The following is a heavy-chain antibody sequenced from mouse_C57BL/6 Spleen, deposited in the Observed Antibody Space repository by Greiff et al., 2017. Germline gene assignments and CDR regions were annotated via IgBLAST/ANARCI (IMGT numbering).Heavy chain of an antibody. J-gene: IGHJ2*01. Sequence: EVMLVESGGDLVKPGGSLKLSCAASGFTFSSYGMSWVRQTPDKRLEWVATISSGGSYTYYPDSVKGRFTISRDNAKNTLYLQMSSLKSEDTAMYYCARHTITTNYFDYWGQGTTLIVSS. CDR1: GFTFSSYG. D-gene: IGHD2-4*01. CDR2: ISSGGSYT. CDR3: ARHTITTNYFDY. V-gene: IGHV5-6*01.